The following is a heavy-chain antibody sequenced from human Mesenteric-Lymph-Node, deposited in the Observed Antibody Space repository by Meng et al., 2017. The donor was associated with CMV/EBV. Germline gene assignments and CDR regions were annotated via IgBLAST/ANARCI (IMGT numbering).Heavy chain of an antibody. CDR2: ISPSGSSI. Sequence: GESLKISCAASGFTFSSYEMNWVRQAPGKGLEWVSYISPSGSSISYADSVKGRFTISRDNAKNSLHLQMNSLRIEDTAFYYCVKGRGGPYSEAPDYWGQGTLVTVSS. CDR3: VKGRGGPYSEAPDY. D-gene: IGHD2-15*01. CDR1: GFTFSSYE. V-gene: IGHV3-48*03. J-gene: IGHJ4*02.